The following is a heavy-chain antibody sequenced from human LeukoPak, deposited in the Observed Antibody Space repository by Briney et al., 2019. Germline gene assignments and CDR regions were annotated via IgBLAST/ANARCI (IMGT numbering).Heavy chain of an antibody. D-gene: IGHD6-13*01. Sequence: PGGSLRLSCEASGFTFSSHWMHWVRQAPGKGLVWVSRINSDGSSTSYAYSVKGRFTISRDNAKNTVYLQMNSLRAEDSAEYYCARALASGATYWGQGTLVTVSS. CDR1: GFTFSSHW. V-gene: IGHV3-74*01. CDR3: ARALASGATY. CDR2: INSDGSST. J-gene: IGHJ4*02.